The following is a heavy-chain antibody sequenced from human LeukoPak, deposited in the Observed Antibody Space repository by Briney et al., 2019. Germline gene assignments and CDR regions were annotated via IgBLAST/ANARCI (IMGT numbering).Heavy chain of an antibody. CDR1: GFTFSDYY. D-gene: IGHD3-22*01. CDR3: ARDDASSAYRSTHFDF. J-gene: IGHJ4*02. CDR2: TSFDGGDI. Sequence: GGSLRLSCAASGFTFSDYYMSWIRQPSGKGLEWVAVTSFDGGDIYYTDSVKGRFTISRDNSKNTLYLQMNSLRVEDTAVYYCARDDASSAYRSTHFDFWGQGTLVTVSS. V-gene: IGHV3-30*03.